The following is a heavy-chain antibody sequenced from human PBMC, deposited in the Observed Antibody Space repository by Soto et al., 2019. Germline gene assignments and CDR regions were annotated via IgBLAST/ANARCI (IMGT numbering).Heavy chain of an antibody. V-gene: IGHV4-30-4*01. J-gene: IGHJ5*02. CDR1: GGSISSGDYY. CDR2: IYYSGST. CDR3: AREVKGSRFDP. D-gene: IGHD4-4*01. Sequence: SETLSLTCTVSGGSISSGDYYWSWIRQPPGKGLEWIGYIYYSGSTYYNPSLKSRVTISVDTSKNQFSLKLSSVTAADTAVYYCAREVKGSRFDPWGQGTLVTVSS.